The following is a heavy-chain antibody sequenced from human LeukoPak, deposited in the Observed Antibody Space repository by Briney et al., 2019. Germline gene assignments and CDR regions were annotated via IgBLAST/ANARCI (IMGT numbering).Heavy chain of an antibody. D-gene: IGHD3-10*01. CDR1: GYTFTRYG. J-gene: IGHJ5*02. Sequence: ASVKVSCKASGYTFTRYGISWVRQAPGQGLEWMGWISAYNGNTNYAQKLQGRVTMTTDTSTSTAYMELRSLRSDDTAVYYCARVSMVRGVIRFHNWFDPWGQGTLVTVSS. CDR3: ARVSMVRGVIRFHNWFDP. CDR2: ISAYNGNT. V-gene: IGHV1-18*01.